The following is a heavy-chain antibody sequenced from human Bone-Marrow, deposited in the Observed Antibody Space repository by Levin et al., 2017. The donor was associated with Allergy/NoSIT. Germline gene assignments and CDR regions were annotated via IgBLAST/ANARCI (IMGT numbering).Heavy chain of an antibody. CDR3: AKSKGYCCGDTCQYPLAY. D-gene: IGHD2-15*01. V-gene: IGHV3-23*01. CDR1: GFTFGSYA. Sequence: GESLKISCAASGFTFGSYAMGWVRQPPGKGLEWVSSISANGGRTYYADSVKGRFTISRDNSMDTLSLQMSSLRAEDTAIYYCAKSKGYCCGDTCQYPLAYWGQGTVVTVSS. J-gene: IGHJ4*02. CDR2: ISANGGRT.